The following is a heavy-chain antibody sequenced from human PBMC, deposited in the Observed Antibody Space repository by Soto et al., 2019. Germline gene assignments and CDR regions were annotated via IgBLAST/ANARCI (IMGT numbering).Heavy chain of an antibody. D-gene: IGHD1-1*01. CDR3: ARDHQSGKSWYFEY. CDR2: ISHEGKI. CDR1: GASIASRDW. J-gene: IGHJ4*02. V-gene: IGHV4-4*02. Sequence: SETLSLTCAVSGASIASRDWWNWVRQTPEKGLEWIGEISHEGKIIYNASLKSRVTISVDKSKNQLSLELSSVTAADTALYYCARDHQSGKSWYFEYWGQGILVTVSS.